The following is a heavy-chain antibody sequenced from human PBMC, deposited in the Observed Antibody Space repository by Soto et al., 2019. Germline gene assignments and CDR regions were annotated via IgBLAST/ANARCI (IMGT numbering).Heavy chain of an antibody. D-gene: IGHD2-15*01. CDR1: GGSFSGYY. CDR3: ARGCPPHVVVVAAPKRYDAFDI. V-gene: IGHV4-34*01. CDR2: INHSGST. Sequence: QVQLQQWGAGLLKPSETLSLTCAVYGGSFSGYYWSWIRQPPGKGLEWIGEINHSGSTNYNPSLKSRVNISVDTSKNQCSLMLSAVTAADTAVYYCARGCPPHVVVVAAPKRYDAFDIWGQGTMVTVSS. J-gene: IGHJ3*02.